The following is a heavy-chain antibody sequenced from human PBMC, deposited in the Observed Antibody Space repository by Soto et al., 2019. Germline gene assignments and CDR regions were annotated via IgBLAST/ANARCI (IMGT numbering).Heavy chain of an antibody. CDR3: VTGQTNGGFEYYFDS. J-gene: IGHJ4*02. Sequence: EVQLVDSGAGLVEPGGSLRLSCAASGVTFSNSWLSWVRQAPGKGLEWIGRINSSTDGGPTDYAAPVKGRFTISRDDATNTLYLQMNSLKTENTAMYSCVTGQTNGGFEYYFDSWGLGTLLTVSS. D-gene: IGHD3-10*01. CDR1: GVTFSNSW. CDR2: INSSTDGGPT. V-gene: IGHV3-15*01.